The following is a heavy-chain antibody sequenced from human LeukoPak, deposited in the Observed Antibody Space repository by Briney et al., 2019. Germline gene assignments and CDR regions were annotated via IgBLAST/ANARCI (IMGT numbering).Heavy chain of an antibody. J-gene: IGHJ5*02. D-gene: IGHD6-19*01. CDR2: ISHDGSNK. V-gene: IGHV3-30-3*01. CDR3: ARPGRVYSSGTKDWFDP. Sequence: GGSLRLSCAASGFTFSNYAMHWVRQAPGKGLEWVAVISHDGSNKYYADSVKGRFTISRDNSKNMLYLQMNSLRAEDTAVYYCARPGRVYSSGTKDWFDPWGQGSLVPVSS. CDR1: GFTFSNYA.